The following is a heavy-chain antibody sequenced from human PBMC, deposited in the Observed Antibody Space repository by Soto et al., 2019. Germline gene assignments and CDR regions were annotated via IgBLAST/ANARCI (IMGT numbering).Heavy chain of an antibody. CDR2: IDYSGST. Sequence: QVQLQESGPGLVKPSQTLSLTCTVSGGSISSGGYYWSWIRQHPGKRLEWIGYIDYSGSTYYNPSLKSRVTMSVDASKNQCSLKLRSVTAADTAVYYCAGDPHGDYEYGCGGMDVWGQGTTVTVSS. J-gene: IGHJ6*02. CDR1: GGSISSGGYY. V-gene: IGHV4-31*03. CDR3: AGDPHGDYEYGCGGMDV. D-gene: IGHD4-17*01.